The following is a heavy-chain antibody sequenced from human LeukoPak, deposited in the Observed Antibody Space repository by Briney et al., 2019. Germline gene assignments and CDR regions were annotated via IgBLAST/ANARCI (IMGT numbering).Heavy chain of an antibody. D-gene: IGHD1-20*01. CDR3: AREGPTYNWKRDWFDP. J-gene: IGHJ5*02. CDR1: GYTFNNYY. CDR2: INPKSGAT. Sequence: ASVKVSCKASGYTFNNYYMHWVRQAPGQGLEWMGWINPKSGATNYAQKFQGRVTMTRDTSISTAYMELRRLRSDDTAVYYCAREGPTYNWKRDWFDPWGQGTLVTVPS. V-gene: IGHV1-2*02.